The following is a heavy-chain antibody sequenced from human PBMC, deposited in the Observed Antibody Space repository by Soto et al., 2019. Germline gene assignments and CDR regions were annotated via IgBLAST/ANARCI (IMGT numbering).Heavy chain of an antibody. CDR1: GGSISSGGYS. D-gene: IGHD5-12*01. J-gene: IGHJ4*02. Sequence: QMQLQESGSGLVKPSQTLSLTCAVSGGSISSGGYSWSWIRQPPGKGMEWIGYIYLSVSTYYTPSSKSRVTISVDRSKNQFPLKLSSVTAADTAVYYCAAGGGLPRYFWGQGTLVTFSS. CDR2: IYLSVST. CDR3: AAGGGLPRYF. V-gene: IGHV4-30-2*01.